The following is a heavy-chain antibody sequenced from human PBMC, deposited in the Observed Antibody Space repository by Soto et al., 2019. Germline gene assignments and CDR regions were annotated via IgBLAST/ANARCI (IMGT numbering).Heavy chain of an antibody. V-gene: IGHV1-58*02. Sequence: GASVKVSCKASGFTFTSSAMQWVRQARGQRLEWIGWIVVGSGNTNYAQKFQERVTITTDMSTSTAYMELSSLRSEDTAVYYCARGDRRYDFWSGYPTNWFDPWGQGTLVTVSS. CDR3: ARGDRRYDFWSGYPTNWFDP. CDR1: GFTFTSSA. CDR2: IVVGSGNT. D-gene: IGHD3-3*01. J-gene: IGHJ5*02.